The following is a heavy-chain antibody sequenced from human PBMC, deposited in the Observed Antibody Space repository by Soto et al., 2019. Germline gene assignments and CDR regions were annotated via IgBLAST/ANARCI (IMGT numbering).Heavy chain of an antibody. D-gene: IGHD6-13*01. Sequence: ASVKVSCKASGYTFTSYGISWVRQAPGQGLEWMGWISAYNGNTNYAQKLQGRVTMTTDTSTSTAYMELRSLRSDDTAVYYCARDTPYSSRTKFDPWGRGTLVTVSS. CDR2: ISAYNGNT. V-gene: IGHV1-18*01. J-gene: IGHJ5*02. CDR1: GYTFTSYG. CDR3: ARDTPYSSRTKFDP.